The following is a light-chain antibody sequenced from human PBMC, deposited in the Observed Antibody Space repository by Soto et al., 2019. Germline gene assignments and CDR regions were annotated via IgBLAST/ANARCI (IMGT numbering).Light chain of an antibody. Sequence: EIVMTQSPVTLSVSPGERATLSCRASQSLSSNLAWYQQKPGQAPRLLIYGASTRATGIPVRFSGSGSGTEFILTISSLQSEASAVYYCQQYNNWPRTFGQGTQVEIK. CDR3: QQYNNWPRT. J-gene: IGKJ1*01. CDR2: GAS. CDR1: QSLSSN. V-gene: IGKV3-15*01.